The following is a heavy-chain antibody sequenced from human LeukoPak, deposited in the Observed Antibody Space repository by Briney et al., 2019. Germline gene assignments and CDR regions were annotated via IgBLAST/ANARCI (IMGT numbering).Heavy chain of an antibody. V-gene: IGHV3-48*01. CDR1: GFTFSSYS. J-gene: IGHJ4*02. CDR2: ISSSSSTI. Sequence: GGSLRLSCAASGFTFSSYSMNWVRQAPGKGLEWVSYISSSSSTIYYADSVKGRFTISRDNAKNSLYLQMNSLRAEDTAVYYCARDGYEFWSGYYHGAYFDHWGQGTLVTVSS. D-gene: IGHD3-3*01. CDR3: ARDGYEFWSGYYHGAYFDH.